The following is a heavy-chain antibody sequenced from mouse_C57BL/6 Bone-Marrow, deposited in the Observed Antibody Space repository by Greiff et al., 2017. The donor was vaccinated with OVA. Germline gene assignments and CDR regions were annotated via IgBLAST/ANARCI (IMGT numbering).Heavy chain of an antibody. J-gene: IGHJ1*03. CDR3: ARQGYWYFDV. CDR1: GYTFTDYD. V-gene: IGHV1-19*01. CDR2: INPYNGGT. Sequence: VQLQQSGPVLVKPGASVKMSCKASGYTFTDYDMNWVKQSHGKSLEWIGVINPYNGGTSYNQKFKGKATLTVDKSSSTAYMELNSLTSEDSAVYYCARQGYWYFDVWGTGTTVTVSS.